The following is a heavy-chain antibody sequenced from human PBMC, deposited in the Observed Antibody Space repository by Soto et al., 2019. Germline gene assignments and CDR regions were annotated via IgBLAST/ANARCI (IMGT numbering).Heavy chain of an antibody. CDR1: GITTSVYW. V-gene: IGHV3-7*03. J-gene: IGHJ4*02. CDR2: IKSDGSVN. D-gene: IGHD3-10*01. CDR3: VAGDNADY. Sequence: EVQVVESGGALARPGESLRLSCVASGITTSVYWLAWVRQAPGRGLEWVASIKSDGSVNYYMYSLKGRFTISRDSAINSLYLQLSSLRGEDTAVYFCVAGDNADYWGQGTLVTVSP.